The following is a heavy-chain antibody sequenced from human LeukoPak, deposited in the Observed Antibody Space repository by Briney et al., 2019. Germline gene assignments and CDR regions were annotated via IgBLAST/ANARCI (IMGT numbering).Heavy chain of an antibody. V-gene: IGHV1-18*04. CDR3: ARESPYYYGSGSDAFDI. CDR2: ISTYNGNT. D-gene: IGHD3-10*01. J-gene: IGHJ3*02. CDR1: GYTFTSYG. Sequence: ASVTVSCKASGYTFTSYGISWVRQAPGQGLEWMGWISTYNGNTNYAQKLQGRVTMTTDTSTSTTYMDLRNLRSDDTAVYFCARESPYYYGSGSDAFDIWGQGTMVTVSS.